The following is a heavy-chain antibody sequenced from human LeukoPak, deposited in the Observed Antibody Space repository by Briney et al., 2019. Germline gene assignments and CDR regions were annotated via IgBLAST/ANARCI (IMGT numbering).Heavy chain of an antibody. J-gene: IGHJ4*02. CDR3: AHAPRAYNTKPAVDY. CDR2: ISSSSSYI. Sequence: GGSLRLSCAASGFTFSSYSMNWVRQAPGKGLEWVSSISSSSSYIYYADSVKGRFTISRDNAKNSLYLQMNSLRAEDTAVYYCAHAPRAYNTKPAVDYWGQGTLVTVSS. V-gene: IGHV3-21*01. D-gene: IGHD3-10*01. CDR1: GFTFSSYS.